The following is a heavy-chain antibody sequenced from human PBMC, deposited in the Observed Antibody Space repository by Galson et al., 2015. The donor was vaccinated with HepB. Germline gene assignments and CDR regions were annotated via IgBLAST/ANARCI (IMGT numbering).Heavy chain of an antibody. Sequence: SVKVSCKASGYTFTRFGISWVRQAPRQGLEWMGWISGYNDNVNYAQKLQGRVAMAADTSTSTAYMELRSLRSDDTAVYYCARGGMATIGGPTFDSWGQGTLVTVSS. CDR2: ISGYNDNV. CDR1: GYTFTRFG. CDR3: ARGGMATIGGPTFDS. D-gene: IGHD5-24*01. J-gene: IGHJ4*02. V-gene: IGHV1-18*01.